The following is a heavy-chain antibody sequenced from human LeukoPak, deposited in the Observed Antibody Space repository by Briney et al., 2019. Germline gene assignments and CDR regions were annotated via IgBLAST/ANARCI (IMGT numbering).Heavy chain of an antibody. J-gene: IGHJ4*02. Sequence: PGGSLRLSCAASGFTFSSYSMNWVRQAPGKGLEWVSYISSSSSTIYYADSVKGRFTISRDNAKNSLYLQMNSLRAEDTAVYYCARDKARYYYDSSGYSFDYWGQGTLLTDSS. CDR2: ISSSSSTI. V-gene: IGHV3-48*01. D-gene: IGHD3-22*01. CDR3: ARDKARYYYDSSGYSFDY. CDR1: GFTFSSYS.